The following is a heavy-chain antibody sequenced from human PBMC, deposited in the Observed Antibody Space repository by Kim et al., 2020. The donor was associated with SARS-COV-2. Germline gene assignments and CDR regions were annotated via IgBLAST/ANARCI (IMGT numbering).Heavy chain of an antibody. V-gene: IGHV3-23*01. D-gene: IGHD3-16*01. CDR3: AKESAQEMGAFDY. J-gene: IGHJ4*02. Sequence: YADSVPGRFTISRDNSRNTLYLQMNSLRAEDTAVYYCAKESAQEMGAFDYWGQGTLVTVSS.